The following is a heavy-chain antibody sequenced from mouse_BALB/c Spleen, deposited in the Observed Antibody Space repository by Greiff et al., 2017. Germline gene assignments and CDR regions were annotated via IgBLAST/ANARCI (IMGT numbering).Heavy chain of an antibody. D-gene: IGHD2-1*01. CDR1: GYTFTDYA. Sequence: QVQLQQSGAELVRPGVSVKISCKGSGYTFTDYAMHWVKQSHAKSLEWIGVISTYYGDASYNQKFKGKATMTVDKSSSTAYMELARLTSEDSAIYYCARWGGNYVEMFAYWGQGTLVTVSA. J-gene: IGHJ3*01. V-gene: IGHV1S137*01. CDR2: ISTYYGDA. CDR3: ARWGGNYVEMFAY.